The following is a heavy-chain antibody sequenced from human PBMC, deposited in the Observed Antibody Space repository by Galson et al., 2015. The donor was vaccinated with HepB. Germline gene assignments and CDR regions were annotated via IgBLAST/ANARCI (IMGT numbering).Heavy chain of an antibody. D-gene: IGHD3-22*01. CDR3: ARGGGYYDSSGYHIDAFDI. V-gene: IGHV1-18*01. CDR2: ISLYNGNT. CDR1: GYTFTSYS. J-gene: IGHJ3*02. Sequence: SVKVSCKASGYTFTSYSINWVRQAPGQGLEWMGWISLYNGNTHYAQNLQDRVTMTTDTSTTTAYMELSSLGFEDTAVYFCARGGGYYDSSGYHIDAFDIWGQGTMVIVSS.